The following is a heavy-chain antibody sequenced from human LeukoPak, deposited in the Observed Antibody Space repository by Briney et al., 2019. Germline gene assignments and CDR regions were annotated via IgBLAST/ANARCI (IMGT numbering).Heavy chain of an antibody. CDR2: ISATGGTT. D-gene: IGHD5-24*01. CDR3: AKDRLKDGYNGD. J-gene: IGHJ4*02. CDR1: GFTFSSHG. Sequence: GGSLRLSCAASGFTFSSHGMSWVRQTPGKGLEWVSGISATGGTTYYADSVKGRFTISRDNSRNTLYLQMNSLRAEDTAVYYCAKDRLKDGYNGDWGQGTLVTVSS. V-gene: IGHV3-23*01.